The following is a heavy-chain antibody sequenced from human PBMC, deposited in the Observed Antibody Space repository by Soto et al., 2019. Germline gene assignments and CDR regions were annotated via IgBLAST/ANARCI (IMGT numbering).Heavy chain of an antibody. D-gene: IGHD3-10*01. Sequence: QITLKESGPSLVKPTQTLTLTCTFSGFSLSTNGVNVGWIRQPPGRALEWLALIFCDDDERYSPSLKSRLTITKNAPKTHVILTMTYMDPVDTATYYCAHSGGVLSPFEYWGQANLVTVSS. CDR3: AHSGGVLSPFEY. V-gene: IGHV2-5*02. CDR1: GFSLSTNGVN. CDR2: IFCDDDE. J-gene: IGHJ4*02.